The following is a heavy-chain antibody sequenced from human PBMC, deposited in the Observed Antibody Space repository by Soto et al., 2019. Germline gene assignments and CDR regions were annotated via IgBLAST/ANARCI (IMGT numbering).Heavy chain of an antibody. CDR2: ISSSGTST. D-gene: IGHD3-22*01. V-gene: IGHV3-23*01. CDR3: AKGSSGSRPYYFDN. CDR1: GFTFSSYA. Sequence: GGSLRLSCAASGFTFSSYAMSWVRQAPGTGLEWVSAISSSGTSTYYADSVKGRFTLSRDNSKNTLYLQINSLRAEDTAVYYCAKGSSGSRPYYFDNWGQGTQVTVSS. J-gene: IGHJ4*02.